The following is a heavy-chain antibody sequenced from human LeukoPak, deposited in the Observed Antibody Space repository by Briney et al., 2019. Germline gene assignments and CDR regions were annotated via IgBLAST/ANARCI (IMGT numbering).Heavy chain of an antibody. CDR2: INHSGST. D-gene: IGHD4-17*01. J-gene: IGHJ4*02. CDR1: GGSFSGYY. Sequence: SETLSLTCAVYGGSFSGYYWSWIRQPPGKGLEWIGEINHSGSTNYNPSLKSRVTISVDTSKNQFSLKLSSVTAADTAVYYCARGRYYGDKPWVYWGQGTLVTVSS. CDR3: ARGRYYGDKPWVY. V-gene: IGHV4-34*01.